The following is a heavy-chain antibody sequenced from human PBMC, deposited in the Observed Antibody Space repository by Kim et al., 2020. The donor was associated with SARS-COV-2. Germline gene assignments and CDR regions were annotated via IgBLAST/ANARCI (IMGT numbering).Heavy chain of an antibody. CDR2: ISYDGSNK. D-gene: IGHD3-9*01. CDR1: GFTFSSYA. CDR3: ARDGDDILTGYYADYYYYMDV. J-gene: IGHJ6*03. Sequence: GGSLRLSCAASGFTFSSYAMHWVRQAPGKGLEWVAVISYDGSNKYYADSVKGRFTISRDNSKNTLYLQMNSLRAEDTAVYYCARDGDDILTGYYADYYYYMDVWGKGTTVTVSS. V-gene: IGHV3-30-3*01.